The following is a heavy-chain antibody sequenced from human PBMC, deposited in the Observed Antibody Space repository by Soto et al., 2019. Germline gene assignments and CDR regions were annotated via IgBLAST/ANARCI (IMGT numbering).Heavy chain of an antibody. CDR1: GGSISSGGYY. CDR2: IYYSGST. CDR3: ARARLRFLEWLSPPPQFDY. V-gene: IGHV4-31*03. J-gene: IGHJ4*02. Sequence: SETLSLTCTVSGGSISSGGYYWSWIRQHPGKGLEWIGYIYYSGSTYYNPSLKSRVTISVDTSKNQFSLKLSSVTAADTAVYSCARARLRFLEWLSPPPQFDYWGQGTLVTVSS. D-gene: IGHD3-3*01.